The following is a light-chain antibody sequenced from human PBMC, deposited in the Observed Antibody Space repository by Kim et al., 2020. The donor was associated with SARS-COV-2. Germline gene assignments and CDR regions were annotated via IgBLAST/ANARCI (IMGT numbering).Light chain of an antibody. V-gene: IGKV3-15*01. J-gene: IGKJ4*01. CDR3: QQYNSWPPLT. CDR1: QSVDSN. Sequence: EIVLTQSPATLSVSPGEGVTLACRASQSVDSNLAWYQQKPGQAPRLLIYGASSRATGIPARFRGSGSETEFTLTISSLQSEDVAVYYCQQYNSWPPLTFGGGTKVDIK. CDR2: GAS.